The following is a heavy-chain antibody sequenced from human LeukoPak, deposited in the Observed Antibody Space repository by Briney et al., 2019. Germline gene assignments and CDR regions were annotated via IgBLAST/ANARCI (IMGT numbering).Heavy chain of an antibody. CDR3: ARDEVEACSGGSCYFDY. D-gene: IGHD2-15*01. Sequence: GGSLRLSCAASGFTFSSYGMHWVRQAPGKGLEWVAVISYDGSNKYYADSVKGRFTISRDNAKNSLYLQMNSLRAEDTAVYYCARDEVEACSGGSCYFDYWGQGTLVTVSS. CDR1: GFTFSSYG. J-gene: IGHJ4*02. V-gene: IGHV3-30*03. CDR2: ISYDGSNK.